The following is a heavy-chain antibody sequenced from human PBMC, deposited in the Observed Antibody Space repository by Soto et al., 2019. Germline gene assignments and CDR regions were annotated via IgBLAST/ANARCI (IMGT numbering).Heavy chain of an antibody. J-gene: IGHJ4*02. CDR3: AREPNESYYFDY. CDR1: GYTFTNYY. CDR2: IRPSGGRT. D-gene: IGHD5-18*01. Sequence: QVHLVQSGAEVKKPGASVKVSCKASGYTFTNYYIHWVRQAPGQGLEWLGIIRPSGGRTEYAQRFQGRFTMTRDTSTSTVYMELTSLTSEETAVYYGAREPNESYYFDYWGQGTLVTVSS. V-gene: IGHV1-46*01.